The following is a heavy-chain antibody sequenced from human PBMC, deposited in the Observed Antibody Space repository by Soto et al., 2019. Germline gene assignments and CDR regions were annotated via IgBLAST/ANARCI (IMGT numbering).Heavy chain of an antibody. CDR2: IIPIFGTA. CDR1: GGTFSSYA. Sequence: QVQLVQSGAEVKKPGSSVKVSCKASGGTFSSYAISWVRQAPGQGLEWMGGIIPIFGTANYAQKFQGRVTITADESTSTAYMELSGLRSEDTAVYYCARDRGGQYYYGSGSYYGMDVWGQGTTVTVSS. J-gene: IGHJ6*02. V-gene: IGHV1-69*01. D-gene: IGHD3-10*01. CDR3: ARDRGGQYYYGSGSYYGMDV.